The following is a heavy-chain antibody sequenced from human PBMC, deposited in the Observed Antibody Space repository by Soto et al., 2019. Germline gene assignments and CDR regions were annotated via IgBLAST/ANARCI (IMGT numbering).Heavy chain of an antibody. D-gene: IGHD2-15*01. J-gene: IGHJ4*02. CDR3: ARDGGYCSGGSCYWDFDY. Sequence: QVQLVESGGGVVQPGRSLRLFCAASGFTFSSYGMHWVRQAPGKGLEWVAVIWYDGSNKYYADSVKGRFTISRDNSKNTLYLQMNSLRAEDTAVYYCARDGGYCSGGSCYWDFDYWGQGTLVTVSS. CDR1: GFTFSSYG. V-gene: IGHV3-33*01. CDR2: IWYDGSNK.